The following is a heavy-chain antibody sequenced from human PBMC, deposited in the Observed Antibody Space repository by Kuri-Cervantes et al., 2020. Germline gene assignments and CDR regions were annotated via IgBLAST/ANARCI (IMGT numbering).Heavy chain of an antibody. Sequence: SLKISCAASGFTFSSYAMHWVRQAPGKGLEWVAVISYDGSNKYYADSVKGRFTISRDNAKNTLYLQMNSLRAEDTAVYYCAFQGARHYWGQGTLVTVSS. V-gene: IGHV3-30-3*01. D-gene: IGHD2-21*01. CDR2: ISYDGSNK. CDR3: AFQGARHY. CDR1: GFTFSSYA. J-gene: IGHJ4*02.